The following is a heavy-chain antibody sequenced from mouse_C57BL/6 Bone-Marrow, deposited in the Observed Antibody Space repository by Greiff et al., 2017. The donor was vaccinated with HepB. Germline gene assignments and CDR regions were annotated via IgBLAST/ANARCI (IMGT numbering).Heavy chain of an antibody. CDR2: ISSGGSYT. V-gene: IGHV5-6*01. J-gene: IGHJ4*01. CDR1: GLPFGSYG. CDR3: ARHGIPMDY. Sequence: EVMLVGSGGDLVKPGGSLKLSCAAPGLPFGSYGMSWVRQTQDKRLEWVATISSGGSYTYYPDGVKGRFTISRENAKNTLYLQMSSLKSEDTAMYYCARHGIPMDYWGQGTSVTVSS.